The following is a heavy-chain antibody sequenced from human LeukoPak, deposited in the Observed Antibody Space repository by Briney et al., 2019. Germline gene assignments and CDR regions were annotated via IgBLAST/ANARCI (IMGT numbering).Heavy chain of an antibody. CDR2: IYSGGST. CDR3: AICRNDWYGDY. CDR1: GFTVSSNY. J-gene: IGHJ4*02. V-gene: IGHV3-53*01. D-gene: IGHD3-9*01. Sequence: GGSLRLSCAASGFTVSSNYMSWVRQAPGKGLEWVSVIYSGGSTYYADSVKGRFTISRDNSKNTLYLQMNSLRAEDTAVYYCAICRNDWYGDYWGQGTLVTVSS.